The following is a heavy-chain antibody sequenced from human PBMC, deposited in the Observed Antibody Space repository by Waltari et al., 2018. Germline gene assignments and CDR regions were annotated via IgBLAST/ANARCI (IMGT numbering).Heavy chain of an antibody. CDR2: IYPADSDA. D-gene: IGHD1-7*01. Sequence: EVQLVQSGPEVKKPGESLKISCKGFGYRFDDYWIGWVRQMPGKGLEWMAIIYPADSDAKYSPSIQGRVTISVDKSITTAFLQWSSLKASDTAMYYCERHVWGELYSWGQGTLVTVSS. V-gene: IGHV5-51*01. J-gene: IGHJ5*02. CDR1: GYRFDDYW. CDR3: ERHVWGELYS.